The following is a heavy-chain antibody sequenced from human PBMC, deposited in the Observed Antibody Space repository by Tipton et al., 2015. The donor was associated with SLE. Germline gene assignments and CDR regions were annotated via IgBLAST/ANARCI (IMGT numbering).Heavy chain of an antibody. J-gene: IGHJ4*02. D-gene: IGHD3-16*01. CDR3: ARMGGDYVFDY. CDR1: GGSISSYY. CDR2: IYYSGSA. Sequence: TLSLTCTVSGGSISSYYWSWIRQPPGKGLEWIGYIYYSGSANYNPSLKSRVTISVDTSKNRFSLKLSSVTAADTAVYYRARMGGDYVFDYWGQGTLVTVSS. V-gene: IGHV4-59*01.